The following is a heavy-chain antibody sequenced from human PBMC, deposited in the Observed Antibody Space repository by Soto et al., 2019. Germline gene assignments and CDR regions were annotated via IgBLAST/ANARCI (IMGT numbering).Heavy chain of an antibody. CDR2: MNPNSGNT. CDR1: GYTFTSYG. V-gene: IGHV1-8*02. D-gene: IGHD3-3*01. Sequence: ASVKVSCKASGYTFTSYGISWVRQAPGQGLEWMGWMNPNSGNTGYTQKFQGRVTMTRNTSISTAYMELSSLRSEDTAVYYCARGYEGHYDFWSGYSKGAWFDPWGQG. J-gene: IGHJ5*02. CDR3: ARGYEGHYDFWSGYSKGAWFDP.